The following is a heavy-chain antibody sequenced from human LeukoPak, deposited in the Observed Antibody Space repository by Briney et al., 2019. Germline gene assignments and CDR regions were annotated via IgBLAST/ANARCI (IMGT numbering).Heavy chain of an antibody. J-gene: IGHJ4*02. CDR1: GFTVSRNY. CDR3: AREGDILTGYPFDY. V-gene: IGHV3-66*01. CDR2: IYSGGST. Sequence: GGSLRLSCAASGFTVSRNYMNWVRQATGKGLEWVSVIYSGGSTYYADSVKGRFTISRDDSKKTVYLQMNSLRAEDTAVYYCAREGDILTGYPFDYWGQGTLVTVSS. D-gene: IGHD3-9*01.